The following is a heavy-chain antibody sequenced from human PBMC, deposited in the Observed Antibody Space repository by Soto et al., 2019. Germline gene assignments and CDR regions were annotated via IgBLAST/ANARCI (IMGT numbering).Heavy chain of an antibody. CDR1: GGSISSGGYS. CDR3: ARTGTVYYYGMDV. CDR2: IYHRGST. D-gene: IGHD1-7*01. V-gene: IGHV4-30-2*01. Sequence: SETLSLTCAVSGGSISSGGYSWSWIRQPPGKGLEWIGYIYHRGSTYYNPSLKSRVTISVDRSMNQFSLKLSSVTAADTAVYYCARTGTVYYYGMDVWGQGTTVTVSS. J-gene: IGHJ6*02.